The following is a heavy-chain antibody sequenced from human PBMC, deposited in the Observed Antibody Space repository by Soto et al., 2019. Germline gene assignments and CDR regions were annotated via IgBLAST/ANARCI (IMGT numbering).Heavy chain of an antibody. Sequence: SETLSLTCTVSGGSISSSSYYWGWIRQPPGKGLEWIGSIYYSGSTYYNPSLKSRVTISVDTSKNQFSLKLSSVTAADTAVYYCARGLRITMVRGGYYGMDVWGQGTTVTVSS. J-gene: IGHJ6*02. CDR3: ARGLRITMVRGGYYGMDV. V-gene: IGHV4-39*01. D-gene: IGHD3-10*01. CDR1: GGSISSSSYY. CDR2: IYYSGST.